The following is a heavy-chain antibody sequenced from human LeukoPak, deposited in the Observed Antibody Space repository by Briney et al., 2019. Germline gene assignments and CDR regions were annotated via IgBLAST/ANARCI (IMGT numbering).Heavy chain of an antibody. Sequence: TGGSLRLSCAASGFTFSSYWMSWVRQAPGKGLDWVANIKQDGSEEYYVDSMKGRFTISRDNAKHVLYLQINSLRVGDTAVYYCAGGARGYNWYFDLWGRGTLVTVS. J-gene: IGHJ2*01. D-gene: IGHD3-16*01. CDR2: IKQDGSEE. CDR3: AGGARGYNWYFDL. V-gene: IGHV3-7*01. CDR1: GFTFSSYW.